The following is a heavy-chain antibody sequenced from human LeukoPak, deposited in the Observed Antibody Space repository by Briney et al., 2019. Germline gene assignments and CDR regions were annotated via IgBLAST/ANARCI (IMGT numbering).Heavy chain of an antibody. J-gene: IGHJ4*02. CDR1: GITLIGRW. CDR3: ATELGGYADY. D-gene: IGHD5-12*01. V-gene: IGHV3-7*04. Sequence: PGGSLRLSCAASGITLIGRWMTWVRQAPGKGLEWVATIKDDGSNTYYVDSVKGRFTISRDNSKNTLYLQMNSLRAEDTAVYYCATELGGYADYWGQGTLVTVSS. CDR2: IKDDGSNT.